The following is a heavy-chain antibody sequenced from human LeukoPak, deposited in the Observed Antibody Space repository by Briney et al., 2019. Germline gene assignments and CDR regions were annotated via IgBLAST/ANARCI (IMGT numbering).Heavy chain of an antibody. CDR3: AKKMGGFSNYFDS. V-gene: IGHV3-23*01. Sequence: GGSLRLSCAASGFTVSSNYMSWVRQAPGKGLEWVSSISYNGGTTYYADSVKGRFTISRDNSRNTLFLQMNSLRAEDTAVYYCAKKMGGFSNYFDSWGQGTLVTVS. D-gene: IGHD2-15*01. CDR1: GFTVSSNY. CDR2: ISYNGGTT. J-gene: IGHJ4*02.